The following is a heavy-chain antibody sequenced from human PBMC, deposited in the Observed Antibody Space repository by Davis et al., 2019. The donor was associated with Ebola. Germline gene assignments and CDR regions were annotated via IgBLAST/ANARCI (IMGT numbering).Heavy chain of an antibody. Sequence: GESLKISCAASGFTFNNYAMNWVRQAPGKGLEWVSTITNTGDNTYYADTVKGRFTISRDNSKNTLYLQMNSLRAEDTAVYYCAKDLASSGFYYYYYYGMDVWGQGSTVTVSS. J-gene: IGHJ6*02. V-gene: IGHV3-23*01. CDR1: GFTFNNYA. CDR2: ITNTGDNT. D-gene: IGHD6-19*01. CDR3: AKDLASSGFYYYYYYGMDV.